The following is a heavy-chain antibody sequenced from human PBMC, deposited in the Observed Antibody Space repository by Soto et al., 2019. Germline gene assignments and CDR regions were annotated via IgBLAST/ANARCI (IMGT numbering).Heavy chain of an antibody. CDR2: ISCNSGDI. CDR3: AKARAQYYDFWSGYPVDY. V-gene: IGHV3-9*01. D-gene: IGHD3-3*01. Sequence: GGSLRLSCAASGFTFDDYAMHWVRQGPGKGLEWVSSISCNSGDIDYADSVKGRFTISRDNSKNTLYLQMNSLRAEDTAVYYCAKARAQYYDFWSGYPVDYWGQGTLVTVSS. CDR1: GFTFDDYA. J-gene: IGHJ4*02.